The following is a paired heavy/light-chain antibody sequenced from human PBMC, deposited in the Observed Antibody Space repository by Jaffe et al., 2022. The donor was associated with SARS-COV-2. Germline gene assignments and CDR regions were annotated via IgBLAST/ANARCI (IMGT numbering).Light chain of an antibody. J-gene: IGLJ1*01. CDR2: EVT. V-gene: IGLV2-8*01. Sequence: QSALTQPPSASGSPGQSVTISCTGTSSDVGGNRYVSWYQHHPGKAPKLMIYEVTKRPSGVPDRFSGSKSGNTASLTVSGLQADDEAVYYCSAYAGSNSFRVFGTGTKLTVL. CDR1: SSDVGGNRY. CDR3: SAYAGSNSFRV.
Heavy chain of an antibody. D-gene: IGHD3-22*01. CDR1: GYSITSGYF. Sequence: QVQLQESGPGLVKPSATLSLTCTVSGYSITSGYFWAWIRQPPGKGLEWIGSLYHGWNTYYNPSLKSRVTISVDTSKNQFSLKLSSVTAADTAVYYCARDLAQTKYYYDSGAYYFDFWGQGTLATVSS. CDR3: ARDLAQTKYYYDSGAYYFDF. V-gene: IGHV4-38-2*02. CDR2: LYHGWNT. J-gene: IGHJ4*02.